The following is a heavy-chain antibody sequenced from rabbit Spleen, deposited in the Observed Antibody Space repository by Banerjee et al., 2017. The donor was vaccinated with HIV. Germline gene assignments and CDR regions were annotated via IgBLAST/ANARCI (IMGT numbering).Heavy chain of an antibody. J-gene: IGHJ4*01. Sequence: QSLEESGGGLVKPGASLTLTCKASGFSFSGSDHMCWVRQAPGKGLEWISCIAGSSSGFAYSATWAKGRFTISKTSSTTVTLQMTSLTAADTATYFCARDLAGVIGWNFGWWGPGTLVTVS. CDR3: ARDLAGVIGWNFGW. CDR2: IAGSSSGFA. D-gene: IGHD4-1*01. V-gene: IGHV1S40*01. CDR1: GFSFSGSDH.